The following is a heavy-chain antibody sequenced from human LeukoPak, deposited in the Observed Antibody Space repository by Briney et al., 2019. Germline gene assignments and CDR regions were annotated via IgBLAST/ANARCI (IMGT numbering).Heavy chain of an antibody. Sequence: SQTLSLTCAISGDSVSSNSAAWNWIRQSPSRGLEWLGRTYYRSKWYNDYAVSVKSRITINPDTSKNQFSLQLNSVTPEDTAVYYCARETPQWLAYYYYYYCYMDVWGKGTTVTISS. CDR3: ARETPQWLAYYYYYYCYMDV. CDR1: GDSVSSNSAA. J-gene: IGHJ6*03. D-gene: IGHD6-19*01. V-gene: IGHV6-1*01. CDR2: TYYRSKWYN.